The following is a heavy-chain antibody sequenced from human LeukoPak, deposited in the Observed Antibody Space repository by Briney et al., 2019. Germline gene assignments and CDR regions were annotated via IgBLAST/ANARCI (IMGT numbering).Heavy chain of an antibody. CDR3: ARHRGGWYDSIDI. CDR2: ISYSGSS. D-gene: IGHD6-19*01. Sequence: PSETLSLTCTVSGGFISSYYWSWPRQPPGKGLEWTGYISYSGSSNYNPSLKSRVTISVDTSKNDLSLKLSSVTAADTALYYCARHRGGWYDSIDIWGQGTLVTVSS. V-gene: IGHV4-59*08. CDR1: GGFISSYY. J-gene: IGHJ3*02.